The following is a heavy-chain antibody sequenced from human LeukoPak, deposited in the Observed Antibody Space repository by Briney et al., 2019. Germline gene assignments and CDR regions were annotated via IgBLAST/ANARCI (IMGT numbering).Heavy chain of an antibody. D-gene: IGHD3-3*01. V-gene: IGHV4-34*01. CDR1: GGSFSGYY. Sequence: PSETLSLTCAVYGGSFSGYYWSWIRQPPGKGLEWIGEINHSGSTNYNPSLKSRVTISVDTSKNQFSLKLSSVTAADKAVYYCARGSLRFFEWLPPFDPWGQGTLVTVSS. CDR3: ARGSLRFFEWLPPFDP. J-gene: IGHJ5*02. CDR2: INHSGST.